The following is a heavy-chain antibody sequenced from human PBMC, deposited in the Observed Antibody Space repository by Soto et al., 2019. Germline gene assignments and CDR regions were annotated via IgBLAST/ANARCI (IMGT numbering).Heavy chain of an antibody. CDR2: ISSSSSTI. CDR1: GFTFSSYS. CDR3: ARDRYYYDSSGYYNTFDY. Sequence: GGSLRLSCAASGFTFSSYSMNWVRQAPGKGLEWVSYISSSSSTIYYADSVKGRFTISRDNAKNSLYLQMNSLRDEDTAVYYCARDRYYYDSSGYYNTFDYWGQGTLVTVSS. V-gene: IGHV3-48*02. D-gene: IGHD3-22*01. J-gene: IGHJ4*02.